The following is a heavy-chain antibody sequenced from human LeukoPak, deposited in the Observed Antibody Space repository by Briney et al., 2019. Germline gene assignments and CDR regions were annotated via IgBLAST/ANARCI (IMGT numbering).Heavy chain of an antibody. V-gene: IGHV1-2*02. CDR1: GYTFTGYY. J-gene: IGHJ4*02. CDR3: TRDPGVMGATKDADYYFDY. Sequence: ASVKVSCKASGYTFTGYYMHWVRQAPGQGLEWMGWINPNSGGTNYAQKFQGRVTMTTDTSTSTAYMELRSLRADDMAVYYCTRDPGVMGATKDADYYFDYWGQGTLVTVSS. D-gene: IGHD1-26*01. CDR2: INPNSGGT.